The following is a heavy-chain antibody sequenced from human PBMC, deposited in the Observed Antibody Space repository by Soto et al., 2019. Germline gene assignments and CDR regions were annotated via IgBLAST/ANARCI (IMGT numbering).Heavy chain of an antibody. CDR2: IFYSGST. V-gene: IGHV4-59*01. CDR1: CDSMSRYY. Sequence: ETLSLTCTVSCDSMSRYYWSWIRQPPGKGLEWIGSIFYSGSTNYNASLKSRLTISVDTSKNQFSLKLSSVTAADTAFYYCARAGSSYATGWFDPWGQGTLVTVSS. D-gene: IGHD2-2*01. J-gene: IGHJ5*02. CDR3: ARAGSSYATGWFDP.